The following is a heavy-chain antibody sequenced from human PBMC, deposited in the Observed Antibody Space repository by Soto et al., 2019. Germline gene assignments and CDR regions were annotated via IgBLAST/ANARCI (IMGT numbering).Heavy chain of an antibody. CDR3: AGIYGMDV. CDR2: ISGSGDST. J-gene: IGHJ6*02. V-gene: IGHV3-23*01. CDR1: GFTFSSYA. Sequence: PGGSLRLSCAASGFTFSSYAMSWVRQAPGKGLEWVSAISGSGDSTYYADSVKGRFTISRDNAKNSLYLQMNSLRAEDTAVYYCAGIYGMDVWGQGTTVTVSS.